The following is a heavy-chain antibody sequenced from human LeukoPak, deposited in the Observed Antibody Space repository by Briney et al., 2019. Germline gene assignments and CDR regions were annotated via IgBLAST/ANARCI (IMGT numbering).Heavy chain of an antibody. J-gene: IGHJ5*01. Sequence: PGGSLRLSCTASGFTYSHYAMSGVRQAPGKGLEWVSTISGSGGTTYYADSVRGRFTISRDNSKNTLYLQMNSLRVDDTAVYYWAVVGGYYYNSAYYSGGQGTLVTVSS. CDR1: GFTYSHYA. CDR2: ISGSGGTT. D-gene: IGHD3-22*01. V-gene: IGHV3-23*01. CDR3: AVVGGYYYNSAYYS.